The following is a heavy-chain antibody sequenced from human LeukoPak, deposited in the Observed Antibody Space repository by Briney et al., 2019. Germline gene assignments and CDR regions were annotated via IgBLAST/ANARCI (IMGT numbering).Heavy chain of an antibody. CDR2: ISGSGGST. CDR3: AKDLGVLRPYYFDY. J-gene: IGHJ4*02. Sequence: SGGSLRLSRAASGFTFSSYAMSWVRQAPGKGLEWVSAISGSGGSTYYADSVKGRFTISRDNSKNTLYLQMNSLRAEDTAVYYCAKDLGVLRPYYFDYWGQGTLVTVSS. V-gene: IGHV3-23*01. CDR1: GFTFSSYA. D-gene: IGHD3-16*01.